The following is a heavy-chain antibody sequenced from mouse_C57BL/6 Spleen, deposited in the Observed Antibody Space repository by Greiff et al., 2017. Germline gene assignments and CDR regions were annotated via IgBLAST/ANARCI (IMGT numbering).Heavy chain of an antibody. CDR3: ARTHYGSSYWYFDV. V-gene: IGHV1-69*01. CDR1: GYTFTSYW. Sequence: QVQLQQPGAELVMPGASVKLSCKASGYTFTSYWMHWVKQRPGQGLEWIGEIDPSDSYNNYNQKFKGQSTLTVDKSSSTAYMQLSSLTSEDSAVYYCARTHYGSSYWYFDVWGTGTTVTVSS. J-gene: IGHJ1*03. CDR2: IDPSDSYN. D-gene: IGHD1-1*01.